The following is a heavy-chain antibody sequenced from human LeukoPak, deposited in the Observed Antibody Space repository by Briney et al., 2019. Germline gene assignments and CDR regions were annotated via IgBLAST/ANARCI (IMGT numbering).Heavy chain of an antibody. CDR3: AREGVTSSSEVFDY. Sequence: SQTLSLTCTVSGVSINSGSYSWSWLRQPAGKGLEWIAYIYYSGSTNYNPSLKRRVTISVDTSKNQFSLKLSSVTAADTAVYYCAREGVTSSSEVFDYWGQGTLVTVSS. J-gene: IGHJ4*02. D-gene: IGHD2-2*01. V-gene: IGHV4-61*10. CDR2: IYYSGST. CDR1: GVSINSGSYS.